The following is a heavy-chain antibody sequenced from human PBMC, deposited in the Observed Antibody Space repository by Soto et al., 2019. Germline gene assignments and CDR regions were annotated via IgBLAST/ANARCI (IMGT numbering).Heavy chain of an antibody. D-gene: IGHD3-22*01. CDR3: ARVQGGGGSYYDSSGPRGWFEP. CDR1: GGSFSGYY. CDR2: INHSGST. J-gene: IGHJ5*02. Sequence: PSETLSLTCAVYGGSFSGYYWSWIRQPPGKGLEWIGEINHSGSTNYNPSLKSRVTISVDTSKNQFSLKLTSVTAADTAVYYCARVQGGGGSYYDSSGPRGWFEPWGQGTLVTVSS. V-gene: IGHV4-34*01.